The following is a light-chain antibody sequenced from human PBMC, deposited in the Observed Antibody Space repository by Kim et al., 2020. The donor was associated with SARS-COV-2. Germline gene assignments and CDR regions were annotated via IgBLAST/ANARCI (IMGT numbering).Light chain of an antibody. CDR3: QQYKNWPYT. Sequence: VAQGERATRACRASQSVSSNLAWYQQKPGQAPRHLIYGAFTRATGIPARFSGSGSGTEFTLTINSLQSEDFAVYYCQQYKNWPYTFGQGTKLEI. CDR1: QSVSSN. J-gene: IGKJ2*01. CDR2: GAF. V-gene: IGKV3-15*01.